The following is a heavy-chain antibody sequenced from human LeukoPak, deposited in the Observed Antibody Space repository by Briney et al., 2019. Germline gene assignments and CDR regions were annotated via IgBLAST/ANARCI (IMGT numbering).Heavy chain of an antibody. CDR2: IYHSGST. D-gene: IGHD5-12*01. CDR1: GVSISTYY. V-gene: IGHV4-59*01. J-gene: IGHJ4*02. CDR3: ARGGGYASPIGY. Sequence: SETLSLTCTLSGVSISTYYWSWIRQPPGKGLEWIGYIYHSGSTNYNPSLKSGVTISVDTSKNQFYLKLSSVTAADTAVYYCARGGGYASPIGYWGQGALVTVSS.